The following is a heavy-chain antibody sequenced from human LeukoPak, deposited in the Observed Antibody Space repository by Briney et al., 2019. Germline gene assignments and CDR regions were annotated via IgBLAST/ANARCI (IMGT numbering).Heavy chain of an antibody. CDR2: INTNTGNP. V-gene: IGHV7-4-1*02. Sequence: GASVKVSCKASGYTFTSYAMNWVRQAPGQGLEWMGWINTNTGNPTYAQGFTGRFVFSLDTSVSTAYLQISSLKAEDTAVYYCARGTDSSGWYGLDPYYYYYMDVWGKGTTATVSS. J-gene: IGHJ6*03. CDR3: ARGTDSSGWYGLDPYYYYYMDV. D-gene: IGHD6-19*01. CDR1: GYTFTSYA.